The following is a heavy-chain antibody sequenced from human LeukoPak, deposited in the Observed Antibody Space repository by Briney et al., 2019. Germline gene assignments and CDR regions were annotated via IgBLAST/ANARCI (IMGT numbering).Heavy chain of an antibody. J-gene: IGHJ4*02. Sequence: GVLRLSCAASGFTFSSYAMSWVRQAPGKGLEWVSAISGSGGSTYYADSVKGRFTISRDNAKNSLYLQMISLRAEDTAVYYCARVRANWYEDYWGRGTLVTVSS. V-gene: IGHV3-23*01. CDR1: GFTFSSYA. CDR3: ARVRANWYEDY. CDR2: ISGSGGST. D-gene: IGHD6-13*01.